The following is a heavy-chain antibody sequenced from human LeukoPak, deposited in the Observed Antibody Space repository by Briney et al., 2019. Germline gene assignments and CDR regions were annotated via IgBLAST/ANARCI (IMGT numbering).Heavy chain of an antibody. V-gene: IGHV3-21*01. CDR3: AREGVGRYYGSGSYKPFDY. CDR2: ISGSSSYI. CDR1: GFTFSSYS. J-gene: IGHJ4*02. D-gene: IGHD3-10*01. Sequence: PGGSLRLSCAASGFTFSSYSVNWVRQAPGKGLEWVSSISGSSSYIYYAESVKGRFTISRDNAKNSLYLQMNSLRAEDTAVYFCAREGVGRYYGSGSYKPFDYWGQGTLVTVSS.